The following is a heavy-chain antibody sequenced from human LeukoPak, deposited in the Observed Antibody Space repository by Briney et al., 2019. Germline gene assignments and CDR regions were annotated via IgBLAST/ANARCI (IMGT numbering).Heavy chain of an antibody. CDR2: IRQDGSEN. V-gene: IGHV3-7*03. CDR1: GFTFSSYW. CDR3: AKDMWELRFFDY. D-gene: IGHD1-26*01. J-gene: IGHJ4*02. Sequence: PGGSLRLSCAASGFTFSSYWMSWVRQAPGKGLEWVATIRQDGSENHCVDSVKGRFTISRDNSKNTLYLQMNSLRAEDTAVYYCAKDMWELRFFDYWGQGTLVTVSS.